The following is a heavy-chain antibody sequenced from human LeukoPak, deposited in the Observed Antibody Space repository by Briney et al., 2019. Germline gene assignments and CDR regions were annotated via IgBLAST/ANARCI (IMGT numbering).Heavy chain of an antibody. V-gene: IGHV4-39*01. CDR2: IFHSGST. D-gene: IGHD3-9*01. CDR3: AGRGIVTGYFDF. CDR1: GDSITNSTFY. J-gene: IGHJ4*02. Sequence: PSEPLSLTCTVSGDSITNSTFYWGWIRQSPGKGLEWIGSIFHSGSTNYNPSLKSRVTISVDTSKNQFYLRVRSVTAAETALYYCAGRGIVTGYFDFWGRGTLVTVSS.